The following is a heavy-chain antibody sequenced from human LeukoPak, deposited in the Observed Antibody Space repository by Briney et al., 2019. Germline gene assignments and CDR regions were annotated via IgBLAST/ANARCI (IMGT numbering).Heavy chain of an antibody. CDR1: GFTVSSNY. CDR2: ISASGGST. CDR3: AKGLERESRLEC. Sequence: PGGSLRLSCAASGFTVSSNYMSWVRQAPGKGLEWVSGISASGGSTYYTDSLKGRLTISRDNSKNTLFLQMNSLRAEDTAIYYCAKGLERESRLECWGQGTLVTVSS. V-gene: IGHV3-23*01. D-gene: IGHD1-1*01. J-gene: IGHJ4*02.